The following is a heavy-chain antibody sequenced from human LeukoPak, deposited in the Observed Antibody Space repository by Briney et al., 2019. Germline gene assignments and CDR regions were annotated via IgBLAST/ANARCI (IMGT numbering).Heavy chain of an antibody. D-gene: IGHD5-18*01. Sequence: GGSLRLSCEASGFTFGSHAMYWVRQAPGKGLEWVAGIFGSGGSPHYADSVKGRFSICRDNSRNTVYLQINSLRAEDTAVYYCGKTTVGYSSGQKPAWPVDYWGQGTLVTVFS. J-gene: IGHJ4*02. CDR3: GKTTVGYSSGQKPAWPVDY. CDR2: IFGSGGSP. CDR1: GFTFGSHA. V-gene: IGHV3-23*01.